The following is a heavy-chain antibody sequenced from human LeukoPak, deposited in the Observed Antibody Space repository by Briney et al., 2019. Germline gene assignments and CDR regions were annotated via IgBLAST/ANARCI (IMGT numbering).Heavy chain of an antibody. CDR2: ISAHNGNT. V-gene: IGHV1-18*01. CDR3: ARGLAPFDY. D-gene: IGHD2-21*01. Sequence: ASVTVSCKASGYIFTSYGITWVRQTPGQGLEWMGWISAHNGNTNSAQKVQGRVTMATDTSTSTAYMELRSLRSDDTAVYYCARGLAPFDYWGQGTVVTVSS. CDR1: GYIFTSYG. J-gene: IGHJ4*02.